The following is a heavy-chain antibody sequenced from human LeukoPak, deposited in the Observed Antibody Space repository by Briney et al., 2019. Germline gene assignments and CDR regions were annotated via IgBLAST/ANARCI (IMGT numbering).Heavy chain of an antibody. J-gene: IGHJ4*02. V-gene: IGHV3-7*01. CDR3: AKGDCSSASCSFDY. D-gene: IGHD2-2*01. Sequence: PGGSLRLSCAASGFTFSNYWMSWVRQVPGKGLECLANIKQDGSETYYADSVKGRFTISRDNSKNTLYLQMNSLRAEDTAVYYCAKGDCSSASCSFDYWGQGTLVTVSS. CDR2: IKQDGSET. CDR1: GFTFSNYW.